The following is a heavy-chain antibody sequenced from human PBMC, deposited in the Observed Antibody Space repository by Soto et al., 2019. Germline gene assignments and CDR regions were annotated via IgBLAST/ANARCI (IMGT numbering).Heavy chain of an antibody. CDR1: GGSVSSAGYY. CDR2: IYYTGNT. J-gene: IGHJ5*02. Sequence: PSETLSLTCSVSGGSVSSAGYYWSWIRQPPGRGLEWIGVIYYTGNTNYNPSLNSRVTISVDKSKNHFSLKLTSLTAADTAVYYCARGVVVAATRDHLDPWGQGTLVTAPQ. V-gene: IGHV4-61*03. D-gene: IGHD2-15*01. CDR3: ARGVVVAATRDHLDP.